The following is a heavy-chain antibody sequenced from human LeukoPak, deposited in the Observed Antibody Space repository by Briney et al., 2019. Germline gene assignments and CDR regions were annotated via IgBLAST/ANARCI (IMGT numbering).Heavy chain of an antibody. D-gene: IGHD5-24*01. V-gene: IGHV3-73*01. CDR1: GFTFSGST. J-gene: IGHJ3*02. CDR2: MRSKANSFVT. CDR3: TTDQFNSFDI. Sequence: GGSLRLSCTASGFTFSGSTVHWVRQASGKGLEWVGRMRSKANSFVTTYTTSVQGRFTISRDDSKNTAYLQMNSLRTEGTALYYCTTDQFNSFDIWGRGTMVTVSS.